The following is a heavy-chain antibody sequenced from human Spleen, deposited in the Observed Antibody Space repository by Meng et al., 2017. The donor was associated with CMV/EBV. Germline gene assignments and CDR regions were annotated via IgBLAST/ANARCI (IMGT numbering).Heavy chain of an antibody. CDR1: GYTFTSYG. CDR3: ARDLLSSLGVAPDPVDS. D-gene: IGHD3-3*01. J-gene: IGHJ4*02. CDR2: ISAYNGNT. Sequence: ASVKVSCKASGYTFTSYGISWVRQAPGQGLEWMGWISAYNGNTNYAQKLQGRVTMTTDTSTSTAYMELRSLRSDDTAVYYCARDLLSSLGVAPDPVDSWGQGTLVTVSS. V-gene: IGHV1-18*01.